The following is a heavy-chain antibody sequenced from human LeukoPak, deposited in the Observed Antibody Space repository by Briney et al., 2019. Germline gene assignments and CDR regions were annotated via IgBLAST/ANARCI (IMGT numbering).Heavy chain of an antibody. CDR1: GGTFSSYA. J-gene: IGHJ4*02. CDR3: AIADTAMVTPDY. CDR2: IIPILGIA. Sequence: ASVKVSCKASGGTFSSYAISWVRQAPGQGLEWMGRIIPILGIANYAQKFQGRVTITADKSTSTAYMELSSLRSEDTAVYYCAIADTAMVTPDYWGQGTLVTVSS. D-gene: IGHD5-18*01. V-gene: IGHV1-69*04.